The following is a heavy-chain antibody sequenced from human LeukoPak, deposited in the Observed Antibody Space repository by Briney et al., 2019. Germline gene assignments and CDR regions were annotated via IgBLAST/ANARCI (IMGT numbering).Heavy chain of an antibody. V-gene: IGHV1-18*01. CDR3: ARDGPAYDFWSGYSDPKFDY. D-gene: IGHD3-3*01. J-gene: IGHJ4*02. Sequence: ASVKVSCKASGYTFTSYGISWVRQAPGQGLEWMGWISAYNGNTNYAQKLQGRVTMTTDTSTSTAYMELRSLRSDDTAVYYCARDGPAYDFWSGYSDPKFDYWGQGTLVTVSS. CDR2: ISAYNGNT. CDR1: GYTFTSYG.